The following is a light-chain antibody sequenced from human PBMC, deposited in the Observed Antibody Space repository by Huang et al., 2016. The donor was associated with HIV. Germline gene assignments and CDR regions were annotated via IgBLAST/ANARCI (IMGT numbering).Light chain of an antibody. CDR3: QQRSNWS. CDR1: QSVSSY. J-gene: IGKJ1*01. CDR2: DAS. Sequence: EIVSTQSPATLSLSPGESATLSCRASQSVSSYLGWYQQKPGQAPRLLIYDASNRATGIPSRFRGSGSGTDFTLTISSLEPEDFAVYYCQQRSNWSFGQGTKVEIK. V-gene: IGKV3-11*01.